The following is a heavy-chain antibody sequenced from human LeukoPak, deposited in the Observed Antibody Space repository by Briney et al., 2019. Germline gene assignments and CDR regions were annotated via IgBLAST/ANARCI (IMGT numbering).Heavy chain of an antibody. D-gene: IGHD2-15*01. J-gene: IGHJ4*02. CDR1: GHSISSIYC. CDR3: ARSQRGVLSGFDY. V-gene: IGHV4-38-2*02. CDR2: ICPSGTT. Sequence: SETLSLTCTVSGHSISSIYCWGWIRQPPGTGLEWIAIICPSGTTYYNPSLKSRVTISLDTSMSQFSLKLSSVTAADTAVYYCARSQRGVLSGFDYWGQGTLVTVSS.